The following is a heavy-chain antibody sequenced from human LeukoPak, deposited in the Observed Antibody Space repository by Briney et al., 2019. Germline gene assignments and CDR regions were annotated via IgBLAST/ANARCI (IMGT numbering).Heavy chain of an antibody. CDR2: IYYSGST. Sequence: SETLSLTCTVSGYSISSGYYWGWIRQPPGKGLEWIGYIYYSGSTYYNPSLKSRVTISVDTSKNQFSLKLSSVTAADTAVYYCAREMIVVVNSADWYFDLLGRGTLVTVSS. D-gene: IGHD3-22*01. CDR1: GYSISSGYY. V-gene: IGHV4-38-2*02. J-gene: IGHJ2*01. CDR3: AREMIVVVNSADWYFDL.